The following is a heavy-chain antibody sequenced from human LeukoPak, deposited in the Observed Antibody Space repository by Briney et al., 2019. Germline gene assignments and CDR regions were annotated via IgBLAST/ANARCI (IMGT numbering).Heavy chain of an antibody. CDR3: ARYSTYVWGSYRPTDDH. Sequence: ASVKVSCKASGYTFTGYYMHWVRQAPGQGLEWMGRINPNSGGTNYAQKFQGRVTMTRDTSISTAYMELSRLRSDDTAVYYCARYSTYVWGSYRPTDDHWGQGTLVTVSS. CDR1: GYTFTGYY. J-gene: IGHJ4*02. CDR2: INPNSGGT. V-gene: IGHV1-2*06. D-gene: IGHD3-16*02.